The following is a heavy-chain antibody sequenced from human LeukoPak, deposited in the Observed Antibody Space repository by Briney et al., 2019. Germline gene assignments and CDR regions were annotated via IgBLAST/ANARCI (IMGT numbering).Heavy chain of an antibody. J-gene: IGHJ6*02. V-gene: IGHV3-21*01. D-gene: IGHD3-3*01. Sequence: GGSLRLSCAASGFTFSSYSMNWVRQAPGKGLEWVSSISSSSSYIYYADSVKGRFTISRDNAKYSPYLQMNSLRAEDTAVYYCARDRSVFRFLEWAPHPITGMDVWGQGTTVTVSS. CDR2: ISSSSSYI. CDR3: ARDRSVFRFLEWAPHPITGMDV. CDR1: GFTFSSYS.